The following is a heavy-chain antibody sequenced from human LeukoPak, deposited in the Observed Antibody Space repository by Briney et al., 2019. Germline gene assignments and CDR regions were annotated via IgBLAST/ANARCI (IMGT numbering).Heavy chain of an antibody. CDR3: AREAYCGGPSCFAVNYMDV. CDR1: GSGFTFSEFW. CDR2: IKGDETET. Sequence: GGSLRLSCVTSGSGFTFSEFWMGWVRQAPGERLEWVANIKGDETETYYVDSVKGRFTISRDNAKNSVYLQMNSLRGDDTSLYRCAREAYCGGPSCFAVNYMDVWGKGTTVTVSS. V-gene: IGHV3-7*01. J-gene: IGHJ6*03. D-gene: IGHD2-21*01.